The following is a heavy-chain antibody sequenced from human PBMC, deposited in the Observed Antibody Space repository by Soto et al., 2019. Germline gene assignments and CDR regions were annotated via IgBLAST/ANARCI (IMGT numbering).Heavy chain of an antibody. CDR2: SNGGNGFT. V-gene: IGHV1-3*02. Sequence: QVQLVQSGAEVRTPRASVKISCKASGYTFRSHGVQWVRQAPGQRLEWVGWSNGGNGFTKYSQEFQDRVTITRDTAASTIYMELHSLTSDDTAVYYCARLSYSDALDVWGQGTTVTVSS. CDR3: ARLSYSDALDV. J-gene: IGHJ6*02. D-gene: IGHD4-17*01. CDR1: GYTFRSHG.